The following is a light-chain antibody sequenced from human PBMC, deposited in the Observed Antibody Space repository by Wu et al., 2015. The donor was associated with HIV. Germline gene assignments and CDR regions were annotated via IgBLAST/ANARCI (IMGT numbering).Light chain of an antibody. V-gene: IGKV1-39*01. CDR2: AAS. J-gene: IGKJ3*01. Sequence: DIHLTQSPSSLSASIGDRVTVTCRASQTISNLLSWYQQKPGKAPRLLINAASNLHSGVPSRFSGRGSGAEFTLTIASLQPEDVATYYCQQYDVLPITFGPGTRVDIK. CDR3: QQYDVLPIT. CDR1: QTISNL.